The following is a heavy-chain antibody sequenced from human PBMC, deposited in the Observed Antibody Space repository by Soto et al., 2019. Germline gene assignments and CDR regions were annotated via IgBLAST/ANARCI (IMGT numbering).Heavy chain of an antibody. V-gene: IGHV4-59*11. J-gene: IGHJ4*02. D-gene: IGHD4-4*01. CDR1: DDSISTHY. CDR3: ARLQMVQKVIDY. Sequence: SETLSLTCTVSDDSISTHYWSWIRQPPGKGLQWIGYIFYRGGTAYNPSLKSRATISLDMSKKQFSLKLSSVTAADTATYYCARLQMVQKVIDYWGQGTLVTVSS. CDR2: IFYRGGT.